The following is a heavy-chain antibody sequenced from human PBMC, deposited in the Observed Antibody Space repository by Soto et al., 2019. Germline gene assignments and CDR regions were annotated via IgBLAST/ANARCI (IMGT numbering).Heavy chain of an antibody. J-gene: IGHJ4*02. CDR3: ATGGRGYSSAPRSYFEY. V-gene: IGHV1-69*01. CDR2: ILPIFDTT. Sequence: QVQLVQSGAEVKKPGSSVKVSCQASGGIFSSNAISWVRQSPGQGLEWMGGILPIFDTTHYAQKFQGRVTITADESTSTASMELSSLKSEDTALYYCATGGRGYSSAPRSYFEYWGQGTLVTVSS. D-gene: IGHD5-18*01. CDR1: GGIFSSNA.